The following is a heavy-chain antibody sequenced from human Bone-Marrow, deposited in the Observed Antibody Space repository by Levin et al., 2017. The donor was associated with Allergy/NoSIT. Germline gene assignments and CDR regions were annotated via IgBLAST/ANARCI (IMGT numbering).Heavy chain of an antibody. CDR1: GGSISSSY. CDR2: IYYSGST. CDR3: ARVYYGSGTNWFDP. D-gene: IGHD3-10*01. Sequence: SQTLSLTCTVSGGSISSSYWSWIRQPPGKGLEWIGYIYYSGSTNYNPSLKSRVTISVDTSKNQFSLKLSSVTAADTAVYYCARVYYGSGTNWFDPWGQGTLVTVSS. V-gene: IGHV4-59*01. J-gene: IGHJ5*02.